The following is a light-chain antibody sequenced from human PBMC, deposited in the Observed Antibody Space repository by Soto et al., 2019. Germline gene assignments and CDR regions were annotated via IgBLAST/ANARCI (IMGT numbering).Light chain of an antibody. Sequence: QSVLTQPPSVSGAPGQRVTISCTGNNSNLGAGYDVHWYQQLPGAAPKLVVFGNRNRPSGVPERFSGSKSGTSASLAITGFQAEDEADYYCQAYDYSLTASVFGGGTQLTVL. CDR1: NSNLGAGYD. CDR2: GNR. CDR3: QAYDYSLTASV. V-gene: IGLV1-40*01. J-gene: IGLJ3*02.